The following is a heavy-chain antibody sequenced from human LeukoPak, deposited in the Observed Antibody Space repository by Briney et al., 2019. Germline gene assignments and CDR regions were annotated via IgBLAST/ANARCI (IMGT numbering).Heavy chain of an antibody. Sequence: PGGSLRLSCAASGFTFSSYSMNWVRQAPGKGLEWVANIKFDGSEKYYVDSVKGRFTISRDNAKNSLYLQMNSLRAEDTAVYYCTRAPREWLLGYYFDYWGQGTLVTVSS. D-gene: IGHD3-3*01. V-gene: IGHV3-7*01. CDR1: GFTFSSYS. CDR2: IKFDGSEK. CDR3: TRAPREWLLGYYFDY. J-gene: IGHJ4*02.